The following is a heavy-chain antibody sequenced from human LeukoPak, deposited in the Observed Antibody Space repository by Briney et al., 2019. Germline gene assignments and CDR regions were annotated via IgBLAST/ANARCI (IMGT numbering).Heavy chain of an antibody. V-gene: IGHV3-30*02. CDR1: GFTFSSYG. CDR2: IRYDGSKK. D-gene: IGHD1-7*01. Sequence: GGSPRLSCAASGFTFSSYGMHWVRQAPGKGLEWVAFIRYDGSKKYYADSVKGRFTISRDNYKNTLYLQMNSLRAEDTAVYYCAKKELWGQGTLVTVSS. J-gene: IGHJ4*02. CDR3: AKKEL.